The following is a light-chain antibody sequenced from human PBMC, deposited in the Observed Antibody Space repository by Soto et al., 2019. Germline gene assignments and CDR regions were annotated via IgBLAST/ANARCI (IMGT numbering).Light chain of an antibody. CDR2: LGS. J-gene: IGKJ1*01. CDR3: MQPLQSWT. Sequence: DIWKTQSRLSLPFTRGEPSSICCRSGQGLLHSNGYNYLDWYLQKPGQSPQLLIYLGSNRASGVPDRFSGSGSGTDFTLKISRVEAEDVGVYYCMQPLQSWTFGQGTKVDI. CDR1: QGLLHSNGYNY. V-gene: IGKV2-28*01.